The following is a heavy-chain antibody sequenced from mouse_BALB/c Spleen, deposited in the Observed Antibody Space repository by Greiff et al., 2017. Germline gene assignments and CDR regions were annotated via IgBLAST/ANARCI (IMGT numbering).Heavy chain of an antibody. CDR1: GFAFSSYD. Sequence: EVHLVESGGGLVKPGGSLKLSCAASGFAFSSYDMSWVRQTPEKRLEWVAYISSGGGSTYYPATVEGRFTISRDNAKNTLYLQMSSLKSEDTAMYCCAGQDQYDCAMDDWGQGTSVTVSS. V-gene: IGHV5-12-1*01. CDR2: ISSGGGST. J-gene: IGHJ4*01. CDR3: AGQDQYDCAMDD.